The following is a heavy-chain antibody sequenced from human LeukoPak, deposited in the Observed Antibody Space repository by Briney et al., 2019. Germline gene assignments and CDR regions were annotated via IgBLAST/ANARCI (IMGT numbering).Heavy chain of an antibody. CDR3: AKGIKGGGLGP. D-gene: IGHD4-23*01. J-gene: IGHJ5*02. V-gene: IGHV3-23*01. CDR2: ISGSGGST. Sequence: GGSLRLSCAASGFTFSSYAMSWVRQAPGKGLEWVSAISGSGGSTYYADSVKGRVTISRDNSKNTLYLQMNSLRAEDTAVYYCAKGIKGGGLGPWGQGPLVTVSS. CDR1: GFTFSSYA.